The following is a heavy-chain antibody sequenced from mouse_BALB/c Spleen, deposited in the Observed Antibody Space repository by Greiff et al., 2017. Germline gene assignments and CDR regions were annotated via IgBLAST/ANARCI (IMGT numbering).Heavy chain of an antibody. CDR3: ARFWDRFAY. Sequence: EVKLQESGAELVKPGASVKLSCTASGFNIKDTYMHWVKQRPEQGLEWIGRIDPANGNTKYDPKFQGKATITADTSSNTAYLQLSSLTSEDTAVYYCARFWDRFAYWGQGTLVTVSA. J-gene: IGHJ3*01. CDR2: IDPANGNT. CDR1: GFNIKDTY. D-gene: IGHD4-1*01. V-gene: IGHV14-3*02.